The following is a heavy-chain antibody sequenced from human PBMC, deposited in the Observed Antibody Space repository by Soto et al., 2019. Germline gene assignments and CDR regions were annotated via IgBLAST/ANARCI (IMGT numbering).Heavy chain of an antibody. D-gene: IGHD6-6*01. CDR1: GYSFTSYW. CDR3: PRRKRIGARRYYYYYGMDV. J-gene: IGHJ6*02. CDR2: IDPSDSYT. Sequence: GESLKISCKGSGYSFTSYWISWVRQMPGKGLEWMGRIDPSDSYTNYSPSFQGHVTISADKSISTAYLQWSSLKASYTAMSYCPRRKRIGARRYYYYYGMDVWGQGTTVTGSS. V-gene: IGHV5-10-1*01.